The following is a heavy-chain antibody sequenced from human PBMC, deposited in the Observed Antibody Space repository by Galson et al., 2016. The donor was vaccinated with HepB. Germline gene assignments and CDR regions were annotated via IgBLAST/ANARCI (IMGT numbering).Heavy chain of an antibody. Sequence: SLRLSCAASGFTFSSYGMHWVRQAPGKGLEWVAVIWYGGSNKNYADSVKGRFTISRDNSKNTVYLQMNSLRAEDTAVYYCAREVGYSYVVTINWFDPWGQGTLVTVSS. D-gene: IGHD5-18*01. J-gene: IGHJ5*02. CDR2: IWYGGSNK. CDR1: GFTFSSYG. V-gene: IGHV3-33*01. CDR3: AREVGYSYVVTINWFDP.